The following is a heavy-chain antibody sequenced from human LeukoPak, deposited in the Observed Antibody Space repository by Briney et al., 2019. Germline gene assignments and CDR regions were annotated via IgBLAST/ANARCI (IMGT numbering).Heavy chain of an antibody. Sequence: SETLSLTCGVSGHSINSDYYWGWIRLSPGKGLEWIGSISAGGPTFFNPSLKSRVAMSVDTSTTLSSLKLTSVTAADTAVYHCARVTMMDFDYWGQGTLVTVSS. CDR2: ISAGGPT. V-gene: IGHV4-38-2*01. D-gene: IGHD3-22*01. CDR3: ARVTMMDFDY. CDR1: GHSINSDYY. J-gene: IGHJ4*02.